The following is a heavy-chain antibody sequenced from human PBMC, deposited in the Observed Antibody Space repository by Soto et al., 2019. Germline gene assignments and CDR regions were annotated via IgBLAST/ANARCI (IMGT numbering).Heavy chain of an antibody. D-gene: IGHD2-2*01. CDR2: MNPNSGNT. CDR3: ARGKDIVVVPSEMDV. Sequence: ASVKVSCKASGYTFTSYDINWVRQATGQGLEWMGWMNPNSGNTGYAQKFQGRVTMTRNTSISTAYMELSSLRSEDTAVYYCARGKDIVVVPSEMDVWGKGTTVTVSS. V-gene: IGHV1-8*01. CDR1: GYTFTSYD. J-gene: IGHJ6*04.